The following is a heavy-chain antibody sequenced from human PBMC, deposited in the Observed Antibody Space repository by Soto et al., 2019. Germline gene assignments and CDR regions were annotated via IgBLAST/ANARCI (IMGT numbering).Heavy chain of an antibody. D-gene: IGHD4-17*01. CDR3: AREPSDGDYGGWFDP. J-gene: IGHJ5*02. CDR1: GGSISSSSYY. Sequence: SETLSLTCTVSGGSISSSSYYWGWIRQPPGKGLEWIGSIYYSGSTYYNPSLKSPVTISVDTSKNQSSRKLSSVTAADTAVYYCAREPSDGDYGGWFDPWGQGTLVTVSS. CDR2: IYYSGST. V-gene: IGHV4-39*02.